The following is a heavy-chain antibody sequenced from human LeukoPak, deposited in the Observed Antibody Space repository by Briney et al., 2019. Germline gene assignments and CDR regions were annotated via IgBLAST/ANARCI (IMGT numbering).Heavy chain of an antibody. CDR1: GGSFSDYY. V-gene: IGHV4-34*01. J-gene: IGHJ3*02. Sequence: TPETLSLTCAVYGGSFSDYYWSWIRQPPGKGLEWIGEIEHSGSTNYNPSLKSRVTISVDTSKNQFSLKLSSVTAADTAVYYCARDHCSSISCHSGAFDIWGQGTMVTVSS. CDR2: IEHSGST. CDR3: ARDHCSSISCHSGAFDI. D-gene: IGHD2-2*01.